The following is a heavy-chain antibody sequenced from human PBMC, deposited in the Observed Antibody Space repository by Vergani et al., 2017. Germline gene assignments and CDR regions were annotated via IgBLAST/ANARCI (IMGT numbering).Heavy chain of an antibody. Sequence: QVQLQESGPGLVKPSETLSLTCTVSGGSISSYYWSWIRQPPGKGLEWIGYIYYSGSTNYNPSLKSRVTISVDTSKNQFSLKLSSVTAADTAVYYCARMNVGYMFGYGDSQEPYNWFDPWGQGTLVTVSS. CDR2: IYYSGST. CDR1: GGSISSYY. D-gene: IGHD4-17*01. J-gene: IGHJ5*02. CDR3: ARMNVGYMFGYGDSQEPYNWFDP. V-gene: IGHV4-59*01.